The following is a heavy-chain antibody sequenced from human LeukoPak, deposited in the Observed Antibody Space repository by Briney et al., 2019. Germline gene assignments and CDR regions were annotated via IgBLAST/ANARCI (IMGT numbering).Heavy chain of an antibody. V-gene: IGHV3-23*01. J-gene: IGHJ4*02. Sequence: GGSLRLSCTASGFTFSNYGMSWVRQAPGKGLEWVSGISGSGGSTYYADSVKGRFTISRDNAQNSLYLQMNSLRAEDTAVYYCARRKDSGSQSHDYWGQGTLVTVSS. CDR2: ISGSGGST. D-gene: IGHD1-26*01. CDR3: ARRKDSGSQSHDY. CDR1: GFTFSNYG.